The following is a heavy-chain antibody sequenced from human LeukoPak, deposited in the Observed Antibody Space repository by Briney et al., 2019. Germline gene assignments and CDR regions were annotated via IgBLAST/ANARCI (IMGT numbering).Heavy chain of an antibody. V-gene: IGHV4-4*07. CDR1: GRSLSSYF. Sequence: SETLSLTCTVSGRSLSSYFWLWIRQPAGKGLEGIGRNYPSETTNYNPPLKRQVTISVHTSKNQFSLKLSSVTAADTAVYYCARTFWGSSSWWDYYYYYMDVWGKGTTVTVSS. CDR3: ARTFWGSSSWWDYYYYYMDV. J-gene: IGHJ6*03. CDR2: NYPSETT. D-gene: IGHD6-13*01.